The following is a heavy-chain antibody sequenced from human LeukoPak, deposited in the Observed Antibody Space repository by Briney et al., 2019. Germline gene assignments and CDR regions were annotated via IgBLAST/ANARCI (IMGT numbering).Heavy chain of an antibody. D-gene: IGHD4-17*01. CDR2: LSYSGRT. Sequence: PSETLSLTCTVSGGYITSGGYYWNWIRQSPGKGLEWIGFLSYSGRTNYNPSLKSRLSMSVDTSKNQFSLRLNSVTAADTAVYYCARKNDYGASYYIDIWGKGTALTVSS. CDR1: GGYITSGGYY. J-gene: IGHJ6*03. CDR3: ARKNDYGASYYIDI. V-gene: IGHV4-31*03.